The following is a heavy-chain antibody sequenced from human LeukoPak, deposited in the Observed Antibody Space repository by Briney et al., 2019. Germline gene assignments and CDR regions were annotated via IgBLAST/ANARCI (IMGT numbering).Heavy chain of an antibody. CDR2: ISSSSSTI. CDR3: AREAPGSKYYYDGSGYYYFDY. V-gene: IGHV3-48*01. Sequence: WGSLRLSCAASGFTFSSYSMNWVCQAPGRGLEWVSYISSSSSTIYYADSVKGRFTISRDNAKNSLYLQMNSLRAEDTAVYYCAREAPGSKYYYDGSGYYYFDYWGQGTLVTVSS. J-gene: IGHJ4*02. D-gene: IGHD3-22*01. CDR1: GFTFSSYS.